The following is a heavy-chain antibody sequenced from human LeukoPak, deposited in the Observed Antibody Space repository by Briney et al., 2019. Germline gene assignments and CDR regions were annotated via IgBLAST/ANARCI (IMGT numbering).Heavy chain of an antibody. V-gene: IGHV4-4*02. CDR3: ANSPITWIQLWPYPDY. Sequence: SGTLSLTCAVSGGSISSNNWWSWVRQPPGKGLEWIGEIYHTGSTNYNPSLKSRVTISVDKSKNQFSLKLNSVTTADTAVFYCANSPITWIQLWPYPDYWGQGTLVTVSS. J-gene: IGHJ4*02. CDR1: GGSISSNNW. D-gene: IGHD5-18*01. CDR2: IYHTGST.